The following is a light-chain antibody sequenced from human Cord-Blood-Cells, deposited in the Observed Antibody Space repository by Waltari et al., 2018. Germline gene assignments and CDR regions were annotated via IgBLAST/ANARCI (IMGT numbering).Light chain of an antibody. CDR3: QQSYSTPYS. CDR2: AAS. V-gene: IGKV1-39*01. J-gene: IGKJ2*03. CDR1: QSISSY. Sequence: DIQMTQSPSSLSASVGDRVTITCRASQSISSYLNWYQQKPGKAPKRLISAASSLQSGVPSRFSGSGSGTDFTLTISSLQPEDFATYYCQQSYSTPYSFGQGTKLEIK.